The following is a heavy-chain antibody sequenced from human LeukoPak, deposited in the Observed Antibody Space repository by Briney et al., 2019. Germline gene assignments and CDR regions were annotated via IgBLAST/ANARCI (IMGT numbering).Heavy chain of an antibody. Sequence: TGGSLRLSCAASGFTFSSYSMNWVRQAPGKGLEWVSAISTSSGNMYYADSVKGRFTISRDNAKNSLYLQMNSLRVEDTAVYYCARRAPSHDSDDWGQGTLVTVSS. J-gene: IGHJ4*02. V-gene: IGHV3-21*01. CDR1: GFTFSSYS. CDR3: ARRAPSHDSDD. CDR2: ISTSSGNM.